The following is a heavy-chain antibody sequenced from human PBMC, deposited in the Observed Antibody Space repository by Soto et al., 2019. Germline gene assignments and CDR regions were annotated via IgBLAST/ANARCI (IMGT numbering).Heavy chain of an antibody. J-gene: IGHJ5*02. D-gene: IGHD3-10*01. V-gene: IGHV1-3*01. CDR1: GYTFTSYA. CDR2: INAGNGNT. CDR3: ARDLAEPPWRITMVRGVIGRNWFDP. Sequence: ASVKVSCKASGYTFTSYAMHWVRQAPGQRLEWMGWINAGNGNTKYSQKLQGRVTITRDTSASTAYMELSSLRSEDTAVYYCARDLAEPPWRITMVRGVIGRNWFDPWGQGTLVTVS.